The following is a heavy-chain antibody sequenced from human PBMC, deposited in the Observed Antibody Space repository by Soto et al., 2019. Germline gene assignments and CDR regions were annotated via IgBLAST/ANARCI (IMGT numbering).Heavy chain of an antibody. CDR3: ARVSQKLVVAYYGMDV. J-gene: IGHJ6*02. D-gene: IGHD2-2*01. CDR1: GYPFTRSY. CDR2: INPNSGGT. V-gene: IGHV1-2*04. Sequence: ASVKVSCKASGYPFTRSYIHWVRQAPGQGLEWMGWINPNSGGTNYAQKFQGWVTMTRDTSISTAYMELSRLRSDDTAVYYCARVSQKLVVAYYGMDVWGQGTTVTVS.